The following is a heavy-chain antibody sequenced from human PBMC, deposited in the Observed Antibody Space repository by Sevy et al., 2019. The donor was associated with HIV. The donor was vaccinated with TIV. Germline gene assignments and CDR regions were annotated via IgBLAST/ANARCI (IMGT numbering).Heavy chain of an antibody. J-gene: IGHJ4*02. CDR1: GFTFSSYA. V-gene: IGHV3-30*04. CDR2: ISYEGNNK. Sequence: GGSLRPSCTASGFTFSSYAMYWVRKAPGKGREWVAVISYEGNNKDYADSVKGRFTISRDNSKNTLYLQMNSLRAEDTAVYYCASHYYDSTGYYYPLDYWGQGTLVTVSS. CDR3: ASHYYDSTGYYYPLDY. D-gene: IGHD3-22*01.